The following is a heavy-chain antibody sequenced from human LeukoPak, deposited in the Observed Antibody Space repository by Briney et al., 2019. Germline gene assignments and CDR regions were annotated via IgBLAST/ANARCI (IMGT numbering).Heavy chain of an antibody. V-gene: IGHV4-34*01. CDR3: ARGRLQLGSFPLHYNHYAIDV. D-gene: IGHD1-1*01. CDR1: GESFSGYF. Sequence: PSETLSLTCAVSGESFSGYFWTWISPPPRKGLGWIGESIQFGSTDYNPSLKARVTISVDTATKQFALNVRPVTDAHTAVYFCARGRLQLGSFPLHYNHYAIDVWGQGTTVTVSS. J-gene: IGHJ6*02. CDR2: SIQFGST.